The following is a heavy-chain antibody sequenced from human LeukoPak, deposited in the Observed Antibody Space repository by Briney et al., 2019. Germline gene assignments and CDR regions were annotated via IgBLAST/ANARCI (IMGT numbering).Heavy chain of an antibody. CDR2: IGAFNGYT. CDR1: GGTFSSYE. V-gene: IGHV1-18*01. Sequence: ASVKVSYKASGGTFSSYEISWVRQAPGQGLEWMGWIGAFNGYTNYAQKLQGRVTLTTDTSTSTVYMHLRSLRPDDTAVYYCAREMGARAWFDPWGQGTLVTVSS. D-gene: IGHD3-16*01. J-gene: IGHJ5*02. CDR3: AREMGARAWFDP.